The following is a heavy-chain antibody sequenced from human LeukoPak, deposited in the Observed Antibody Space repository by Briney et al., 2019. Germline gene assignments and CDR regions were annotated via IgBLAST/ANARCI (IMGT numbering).Heavy chain of an antibody. J-gene: IGHJ4*02. CDR3: ASERLGYFDY. V-gene: IGHV3-33*08. CDR1: GFTFSSYG. Sequence: GSLRLSCAASGFTFSSYGMHWVRQAPGKGLEWVAVIWYDGSNKYYGDSVKGRFTISRDNSKNTLYLQMNSLRAEDTAVYYCASERLGYFDYWGQGTLVTVSS. CDR2: IWYDGSNK. D-gene: IGHD6-25*01.